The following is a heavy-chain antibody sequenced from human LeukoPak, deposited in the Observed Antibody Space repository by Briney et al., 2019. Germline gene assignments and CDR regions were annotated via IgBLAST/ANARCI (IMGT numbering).Heavy chain of an antibody. V-gene: IGHV4-4*07. CDR1: GDSISSYY. CDR2: IYTSGST. Sequence: PSETLSLTCTVSGDSISSYYWSWIRQPAGKGLEWIGRIYTSGSTNYHPSLKSRVTMSVDTSKNQFSLKLSSVTAADTAVYYCARDRGDNWKYSIWAYLDPWGQGTPVTVSS. D-gene: IGHD1-20*01. CDR3: ARDRGDNWKYSIWAYLDP. J-gene: IGHJ5*02.